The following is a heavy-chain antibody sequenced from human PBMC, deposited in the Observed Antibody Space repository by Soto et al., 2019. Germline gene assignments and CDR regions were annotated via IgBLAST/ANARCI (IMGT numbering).Heavy chain of an antibody. Sequence: GGSLRLSCAASGFTFSSYGMHWVRQAPGKGLEWVAVIWYDGSNKYYVDSVKGRFTISRDNSKNTLYLQMNSLRAEDTAVYYCARDLNEDDAFDIWGQGTMVTVSS. CDR2: IWYDGSNK. V-gene: IGHV3-33*01. CDR1: GFTFSSYG. CDR3: ARDLNEDDAFDI. J-gene: IGHJ3*02.